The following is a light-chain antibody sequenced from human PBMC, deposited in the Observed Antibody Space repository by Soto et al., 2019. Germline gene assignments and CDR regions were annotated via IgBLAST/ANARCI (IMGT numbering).Light chain of an antibody. CDR2: DVS. Sequence: QSALTQPASVSGSPGQSITISCTGTSSDVGGYNYVSWYQQHPGKAPKVMIYDVSYRPSGVSNRFSGSKSGNTASLTFSGLLVEDEAAYYSSSYTSSSTLVVFGGGTKLTVL. J-gene: IGLJ2*01. V-gene: IGLV2-14*03. CDR1: SSDVGGYNY. CDR3: SSYTSSSTLVV.